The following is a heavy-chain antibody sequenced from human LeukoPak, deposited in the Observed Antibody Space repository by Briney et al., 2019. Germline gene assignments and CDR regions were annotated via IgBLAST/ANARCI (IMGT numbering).Heavy chain of an antibody. CDR1: GFTFSSYS. Sequence: SGGSLRLSCAASGFTFSSYSVNWVRQAPGKGLEWVSSISSSSSYIYYADSVKGRFTISRDNAKNSLYLQMNSLRAEDTAVYYCARDIGSSVDYWGQGTLVTVSS. CDR2: ISSSSSYI. CDR3: ARDIGSSVDY. J-gene: IGHJ4*02. V-gene: IGHV3-21*01. D-gene: IGHD6-6*01.